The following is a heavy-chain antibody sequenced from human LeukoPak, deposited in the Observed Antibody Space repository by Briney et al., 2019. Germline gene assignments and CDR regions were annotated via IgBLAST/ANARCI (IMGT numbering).Heavy chain of an antibody. Sequence: AGGSLRLSCAASGFTFSSYWMTWVRQAPGKGLEWVANINQDGSEKYYVDSVKGRFTISRDDAKNSLYLQMNSLRAEDTAVYYCARDRDCTRNSCYTKFRSFDLWGRGTLVTVSS. CDR3: ARDRDCTRNSCYTKFRSFDL. CDR2: INQDGSEK. D-gene: IGHD2-2*02. V-gene: IGHV3-7*01. J-gene: IGHJ2*01. CDR1: GFTFSSYW.